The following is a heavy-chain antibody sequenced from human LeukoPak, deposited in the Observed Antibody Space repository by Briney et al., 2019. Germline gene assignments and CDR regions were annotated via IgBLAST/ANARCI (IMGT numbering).Heavy chain of an antibody. D-gene: IGHD6-6*01. CDR2: IIPILGIA. CDR1: GGTFSSYA. J-gene: IGHJ4*02. CDR3: ARGGDVAARPFDY. V-gene: IGHV1-69*04. Sequence: SVKVSCKASGGTFSSYAISWVRQAPGQGLEWMGRIIPILGIANYAQKFQGRVTITADKSTSTAYMELSSLRSEDTAVYYCARGGDVAARPFDYWGQGSLVTVSS.